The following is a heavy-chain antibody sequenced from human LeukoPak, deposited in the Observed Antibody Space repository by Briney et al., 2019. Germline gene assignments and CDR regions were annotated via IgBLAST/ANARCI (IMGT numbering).Heavy chain of an antibody. CDR2: IYYSGST. J-gene: IGHJ3*02. V-gene: IGHV4-30-4*08. Sequence: SETLSLTCTVSGGSISSGDYYWSWIRQPPGKGLERIGYIYYSGSTYYNPSFKSRVTISVDTSKNQFSLKLSSVTAADTAVYYCASSYYDFWSGWLHAFDIWGQGTMVTVSS. CDR1: GGSISSGDYY. CDR3: ASSYYDFWSGWLHAFDI. D-gene: IGHD3-3*01.